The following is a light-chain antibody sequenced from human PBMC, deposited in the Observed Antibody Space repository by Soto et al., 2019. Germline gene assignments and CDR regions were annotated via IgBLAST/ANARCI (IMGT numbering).Light chain of an antibody. CDR1: QSLNGN. CDR2: RAS. J-gene: IGKJ1*01. V-gene: IGKV3-15*01. Sequence: EIVMTQSPATLSVSPGERATLSCRASQSLNGNLAWYQQKPDQAPRLLISRASTRATGIPARFSGSWSETEFTLTISSLQSEDFAVYYCQQYNYLPSFGQGTKVEIK. CDR3: QQYNYLPS.